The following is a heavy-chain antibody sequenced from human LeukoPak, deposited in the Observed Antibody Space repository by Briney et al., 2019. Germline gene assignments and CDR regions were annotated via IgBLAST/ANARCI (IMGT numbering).Heavy chain of an antibody. CDR1: GGTFSSYA. Sequence: PGASVKVSCKASGGTFSSYAISWVRQAPGQGLEWMGGIIPIFGTANYAQKFQGRVTITADESTSTAYMELSSLRSEDTAVYYCARSFMVRGVIPSGRYFDYWGQGTLVTVSS. CDR3: ARSFMVRGVIPSGRYFDY. V-gene: IGHV1-69*13. J-gene: IGHJ4*02. CDR2: IIPIFGTA. D-gene: IGHD3-10*01.